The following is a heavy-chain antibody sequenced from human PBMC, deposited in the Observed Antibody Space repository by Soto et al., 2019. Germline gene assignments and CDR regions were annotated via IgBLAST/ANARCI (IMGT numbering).Heavy chain of an antibody. D-gene: IGHD1-1*01. CDR1: GFTFSNNA. J-gene: IGHJ6*02. V-gene: IGHV3-30-3*01. CDR2: ISYDGSNK. Sequence: QVQLVESGGGVVQPGRSLRLSCAASGFTFSNNAMAWVRQAPGKGLEWVAVISYDGSNKYIAESVKGRFTISRDNSKNTLFLQIDSLRAEDTDVYYCARGTTTSAFSAMDVWGQGTTVTVSS. CDR3: ARGTTTSAFSAMDV.